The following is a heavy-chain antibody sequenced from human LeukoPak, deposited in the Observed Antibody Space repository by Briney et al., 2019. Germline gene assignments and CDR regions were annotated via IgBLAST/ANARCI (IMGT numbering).Heavy chain of an antibody. CDR1: GYTFTIYD. V-gene: IGHV1-8*01. CDR3: ARWGLYSNYVGYYYYYGMDV. J-gene: IGHJ6*02. D-gene: IGHD4-11*01. CDR2: MNPNSGNT. Sequence: ASVKVSCKASGYTFTIYDINWVRQAPGQGLEWMGWMNPNSGNTGYAQKFQGRVTMTRNTSISTAYMELSSLRSEDTAVYYCARWGLYSNYVGYYYYYGMDVWGQGTTVTVSS.